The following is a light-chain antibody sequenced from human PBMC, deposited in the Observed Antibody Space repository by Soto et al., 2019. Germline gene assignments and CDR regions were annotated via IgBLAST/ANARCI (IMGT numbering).Light chain of an antibody. J-gene: IGKJ5*01. CDR1: QSVSSY. Sequence: EIVMTQSPAPLSVSPGERATLSCRASQSVSSYLAWYQQKPGQAPRLLIYDASNRATGIPARFSGSGSGTDFTLTISSLEPEDFAVYYCQQRSNWPSITFGQGTRLEI. V-gene: IGKV3-11*01. CDR2: DAS. CDR3: QQRSNWPSIT.